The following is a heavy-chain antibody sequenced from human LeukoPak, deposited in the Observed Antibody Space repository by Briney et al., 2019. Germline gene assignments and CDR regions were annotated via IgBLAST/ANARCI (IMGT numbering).Heavy chain of an antibody. CDR2: ISSSSSYI. J-gene: IGHJ6*02. D-gene: IGHD6-19*01. V-gene: IGHV3-21*01. Sequence: GSLILSCAASGFTFSNYAMSWVRQAPGKGLEWVSSISSSSSYIYYADSVKGRFTISRDNAKNSLYLQMNSLRAEDTAVYYCARLGVADNYYGMDVWGQGTTVTVSS. CDR3: ARLGVADNYYGMDV. CDR1: GFTFSNYA.